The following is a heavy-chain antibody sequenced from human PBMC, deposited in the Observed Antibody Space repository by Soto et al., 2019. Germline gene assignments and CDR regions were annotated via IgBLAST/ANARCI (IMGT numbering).Heavy chain of an antibody. V-gene: IGHV1-2*02. Sequence: ASVKVSCKASGYTFIDYYMHWVRQAPGQGLEWMGWINPNNGGTNYAQKFQGRVTMTRDTSISTAYMELSRLRSDDTAVYYCASSVVPAAISDGLYYFDYWGQGTLVTVSS. D-gene: IGHD2-2*02. CDR2: INPNNGGT. CDR3: ASSVVPAAISDGLYYFDY. CDR1: GYTFIDYY. J-gene: IGHJ4*02.